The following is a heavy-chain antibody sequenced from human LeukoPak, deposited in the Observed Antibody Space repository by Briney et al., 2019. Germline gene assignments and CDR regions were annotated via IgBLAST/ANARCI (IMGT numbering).Heavy chain of an antibody. V-gene: IGHV3-30*02. CDR3: ANGPHYNILTGFYKVRSHLDY. CDR1: GFIFSSYG. D-gene: IGHD3-9*01. J-gene: IGHJ4*02. CDR2: IRYDGSKK. Sequence: GGSLRLSCAASGFIFSSYGMHWVRQAPGKGLEWVAFIRYDGSKKYYADSVKGRFTISRDNSKNTLYLQMNSLRAEDTAMYYCANGPHYNILTGFYKVRSHLDYWGQGTLVTVSS.